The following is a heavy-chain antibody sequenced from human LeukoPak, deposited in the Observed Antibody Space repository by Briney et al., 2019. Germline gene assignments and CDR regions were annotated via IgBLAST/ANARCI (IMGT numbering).Heavy chain of an antibody. CDR1: GGSISGYY. Sequence: PSETLSLTCTVSGGSISGYYWTWIRQSPGKGLEWIGYIHYSGGTNYNPSLKSRVTISLDTSKSQFSLKLSSVTAADTAVYYCARADGTNYYYYGMDVWGQGTTVTVSS. CDR3: ARADGTNYYYYGMDV. J-gene: IGHJ6*02. CDR2: IHYSGGT. D-gene: IGHD2-2*01. V-gene: IGHV4-59*01.